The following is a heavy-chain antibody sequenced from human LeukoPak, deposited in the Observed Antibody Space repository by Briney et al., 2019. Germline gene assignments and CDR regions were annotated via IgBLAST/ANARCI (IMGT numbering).Heavy chain of an antibody. CDR1: GYSFTSYW. CDR3: ARRRGLAVAGPSLPGYFDY. D-gene: IGHD6-19*01. J-gene: IGHJ4*02. CDR2: IYPGDSDT. V-gene: IGHV5-51*01. Sequence: GESLKISCKGSGYSFTSYWIGWVRQMTGKGLEWMGIIYPGDSDTRYSPSFQGQVTISADKSISTAYLQWSSLKASDTAMYYCARRRGLAVAGPSLPGYFDYWGQGTLVTVSS.